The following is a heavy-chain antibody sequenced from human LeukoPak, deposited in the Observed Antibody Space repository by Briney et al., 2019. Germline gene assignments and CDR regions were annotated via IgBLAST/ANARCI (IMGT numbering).Heavy chain of an antibody. V-gene: IGHV1-8*02. CDR3: ARATPGGLHGYSFDY. CDR1: GYTFKNYD. CDR2: MNPNSGNT. Sequence: ALVKVSCKASGYTFKNYDINWVRQATGQGLEWMGWMNPNSGNTGFAQKFQDRVSMTRDTSINTAYMELTSLRSGDTAVHYCARATPGGLHGYSFDYWGQGTVVTVYS. J-gene: IGHJ4*02. D-gene: IGHD5-24*01.